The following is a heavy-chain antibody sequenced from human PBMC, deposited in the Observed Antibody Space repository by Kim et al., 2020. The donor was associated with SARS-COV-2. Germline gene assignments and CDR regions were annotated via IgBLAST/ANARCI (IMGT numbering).Heavy chain of an antibody. V-gene: IGHV3-13*04. Sequence: GGSLRLSCAASGFTFSSYDMHWVRQATGKGLEWVSAIGTAGDTYYPGSVKGRFTISRENAKNSLYLQMNSLRAGDTAVYYCARVFYYYDSSGYTPYWYFDLWGRGTLVTVSS. CDR3: ARVFYYYDSSGYTPYWYFDL. J-gene: IGHJ2*01. D-gene: IGHD3-22*01. CDR1: GFTFSSYD. CDR2: IGTAGDT.